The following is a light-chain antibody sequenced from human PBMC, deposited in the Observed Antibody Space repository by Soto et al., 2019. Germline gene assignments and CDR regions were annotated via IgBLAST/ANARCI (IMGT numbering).Light chain of an antibody. CDR2: DVS. CDR3: SSYTSSSTLLYV. V-gene: IGLV2-14*01. J-gene: IGLJ1*01. CDR1: SSDVGGYNY. Sequence: QSALTQPASVSGSPGQSITISCTGTSSDVGGYNYVSWYQQHPGKAPKLMIYDVSNRPSGVSNRFSGSKSGNTASLTNSGLQAEDESDYYCSSYTSSSTLLYVFGTGTKVTVL.